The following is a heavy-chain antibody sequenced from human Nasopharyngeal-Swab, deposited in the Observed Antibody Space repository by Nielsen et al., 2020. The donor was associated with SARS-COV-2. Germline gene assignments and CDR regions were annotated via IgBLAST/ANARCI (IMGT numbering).Heavy chain of an antibody. CDR3: ANLFAVTTSSYYYGMDV. V-gene: IGHV3-9*01. CDR2: ISWNSGSI. J-gene: IGHJ6*02. Sequence: WIRQPPGKGLEWVSGISWNSGSIGYADSVKGRFTISRDNAKNSLYLQMNSLRAEDTALYYCANLFAVTTSSYYYGMDVWGQGTTVTVSS. D-gene: IGHD4-17*01.